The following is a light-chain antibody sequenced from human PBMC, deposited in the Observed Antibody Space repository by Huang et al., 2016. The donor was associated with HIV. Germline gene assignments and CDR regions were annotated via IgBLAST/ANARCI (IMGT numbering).Light chain of an antibody. V-gene: IGKV3-20*01. J-gene: IGKJ1*01. CDR3: QQYGTSTST. CDR2: GAS. CDR1: QSVSSSH. Sequence: EIVLTQSPGTLSLSPGERATLSCRASQSVSSSHLAWYQQKAGQSPRLLIYGASSSASGTPNRFSGSWSVTDFTLTISRLDPEDFALYYCQQYGTSTSTFGHGTRVEVK.